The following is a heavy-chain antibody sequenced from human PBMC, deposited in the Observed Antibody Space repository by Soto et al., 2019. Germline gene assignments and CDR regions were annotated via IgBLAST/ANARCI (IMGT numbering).Heavy chain of an antibody. V-gene: IGHV3-74*01. CDR1: GFTFGNYW. D-gene: IGHD3-22*01. CDR2: ISDYGRI. Sequence: PGGSLRLSCAASGFTFGNYWMHWVRQAPGKGLVWVSRISDYGRINYADSVKDRFIISRDDAKNMFYLQMKSLRTEDTAIYYCAKARPSGGYYYVEAFDVWGQGTMVTVSS. CDR3: AKARPSGGYYYVEAFDV. J-gene: IGHJ3*01.